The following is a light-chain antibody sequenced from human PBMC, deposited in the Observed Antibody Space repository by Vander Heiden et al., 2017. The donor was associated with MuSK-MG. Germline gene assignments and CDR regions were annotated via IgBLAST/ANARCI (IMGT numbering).Light chain of an antibody. CDR2: VNT. Sequence: HSVLTQPPSVSRAPGPRVTISCTGSSSNIGAGYDVHWYQQLPGTAPTLLIYVNTNRPSGVPDRFSGSKSGTSASLAITGLQAEDEADYYCQSYDSSLSGYYVFGTGTKVTVL. J-gene: IGLJ1*01. V-gene: IGLV1-40*01. CDR3: QSYDSSLSGYYV. CDR1: SSNIGAGYD.